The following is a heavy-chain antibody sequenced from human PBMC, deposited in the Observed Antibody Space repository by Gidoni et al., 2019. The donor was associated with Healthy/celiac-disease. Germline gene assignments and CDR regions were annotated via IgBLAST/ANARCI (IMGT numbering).Heavy chain of an antibody. Sequence: QLQLPESGSGLVKPSQTLSLTCAVSGGSISSGGYSWSWIRQPPGKGLEWIGYIYHSGSTYYNPSLKSRVTISVDRSKNQFSLKLSSVTAADTAVYYCARVGIAVAGNWFDPWGQGTLVTVSS. CDR2: IYHSGST. D-gene: IGHD6-19*01. CDR3: ARVGIAVAGNWFDP. J-gene: IGHJ5*02. V-gene: IGHV4-30-2*01. CDR1: GGSISSGGYS.